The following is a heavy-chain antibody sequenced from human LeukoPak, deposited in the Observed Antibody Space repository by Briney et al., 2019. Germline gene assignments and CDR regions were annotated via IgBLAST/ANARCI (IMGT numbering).Heavy chain of an antibody. J-gene: IGHJ4*02. V-gene: IGHV3-7*03. CDR2: VKGDGSAT. Sequence: PGGSLRLSCVASGFTLSAYWMSWVRQAPAKGLEWVALVKGDGSATYYVDSVKGRFTISRDNAENSLFLQMSSLRVEDTAVYFCARDLSSRDGYWGQGTLVTVSS. CDR1: GFTLSAYW. D-gene: IGHD6-13*01. CDR3: ARDLSSRDGY.